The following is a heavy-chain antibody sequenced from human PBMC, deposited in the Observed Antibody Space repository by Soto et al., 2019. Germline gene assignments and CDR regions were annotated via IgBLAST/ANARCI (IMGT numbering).Heavy chain of an antibody. V-gene: IGHV1-24*01. D-gene: IGHD6-13*01. Sequence: ASVKVSCKVSGYTLTELSVHWVRQAPGKGLEWMGGFDPEDGETIYAQKFQGRVTMTEDTSTDTAYMELSSLRSEDTAVYYCATPRSSSWYPYYFDYWGQGTLVTVSS. CDR3: ATPRSSSWYPYYFDY. CDR1: GYTLTELS. CDR2: FDPEDGET. J-gene: IGHJ4*02.